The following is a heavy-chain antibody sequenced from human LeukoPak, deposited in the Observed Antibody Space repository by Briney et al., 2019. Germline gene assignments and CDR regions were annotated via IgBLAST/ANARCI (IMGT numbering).Heavy chain of an antibody. J-gene: IGHJ4*02. CDR2: INPSGGST. CDR3: ARYLNAGPWNPSFFDY. V-gene: IGHV1-46*01. D-gene: IGHD1-1*01. Sequence: EASVKVSCKASGYTFTSYYMHWVRQAPGQGREWMGIINPSGGSTSYAQKFQGRVTMTRDMSTSTVYMELSSLRSEDTAVYYCARYLNAGPWNPSFFDYWGQGTLVTVSS. CDR1: GYTFTSYY.